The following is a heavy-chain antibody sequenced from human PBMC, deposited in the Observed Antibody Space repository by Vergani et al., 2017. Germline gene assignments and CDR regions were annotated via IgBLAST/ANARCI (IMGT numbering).Heavy chain of an antibody. V-gene: IGHV1-46*03. D-gene: IGHD3-22*01. CDR1: GYTFTSYY. CDR2: INPSGGST. J-gene: IGHJ4*02. Sequence: QVQLVQSGAEVKKPGASVKVSCKASGYTFTSYYMHWVRQAPGQGLEWMGKINPSGGSTSYAQKFQGRVTMTRDKATITVYMELSSLRSEDKAVYYCTRGWGYYSIAYWAYWGQGTLVTVSS. CDR3: TRGWGYYSIAYWAY.